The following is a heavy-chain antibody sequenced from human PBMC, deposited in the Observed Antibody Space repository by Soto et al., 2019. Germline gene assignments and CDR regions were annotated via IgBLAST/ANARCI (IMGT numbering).Heavy chain of an antibody. CDR3: VKGYHLDF. CDR2: IGGRGGGI. J-gene: IGHJ4*02. Sequence: GGSLRLSCAASGFPFSAYDMSWGRQTPGTGLEWVASIGGRGGGIYYAESVRGRFTISRDDSKNMLFLQMDSLRADDTALFYCVKGYHLDFWGPGTLVTVSS. V-gene: IGHV3-23*01. CDR1: GFPFSAYD. D-gene: IGHD3-16*02.